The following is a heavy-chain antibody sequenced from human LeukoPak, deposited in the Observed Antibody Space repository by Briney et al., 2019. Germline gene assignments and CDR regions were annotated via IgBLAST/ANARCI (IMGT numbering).Heavy chain of an antibody. Sequence: SETLSLTCTVSGSSISSSSYYWGWIRQPPGKGLEWIGSIYYSGSTYYNPSLKSRVTISVDTSKNQFSLKLSSVTAADTAVYYCARRIAAAGTGGYFDYWGQGTLVTVSS. D-gene: IGHD6-13*01. CDR1: GSSISSSSYY. CDR3: ARRIAAAGTGGYFDY. V-gene: IGHV4-39*01. J-gene: IGHJ4*02. CDR2: IYYSGST.